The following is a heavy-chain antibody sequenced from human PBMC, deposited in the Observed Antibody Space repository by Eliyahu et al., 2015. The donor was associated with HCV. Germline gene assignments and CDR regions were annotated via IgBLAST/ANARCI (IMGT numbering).Heavy chain of an antibody. CDR1: GXSXTTYX. Sequence: QVQLQESGPGLVKPSETLSLTCTVSGXSXTTYXWSWIRQPPGKGLEWIGYIHYSGGTNYNPSLKTRVTISVDTSKNQFSLNLTSVTAADSAVYYCASGGGGIAVAGTGGWFDPWGQGTLVTVSS. CDR2: IHYSGGT. D-gene: IGHD6-19*01. V-gene: IGHV4-59*01. CDR3: ASGGGGIAVAGTGGWFDP. J-gene: IGHJ5*02.